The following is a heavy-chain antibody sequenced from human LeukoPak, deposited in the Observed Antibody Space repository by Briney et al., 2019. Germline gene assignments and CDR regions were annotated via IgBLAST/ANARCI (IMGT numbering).Heavy chain of an antibody. V-gene: IGHV4-59*01. Sequence: SETLSLTCTVSGGSISSYYWSWIRQPPGKGLEWIGYIYYSGSTNYNPTLKSRVTISVDTSKNQFSLKLSSVTAADTAVYYCASAQTSPRSYVYSNGWYEVGLDVWGQGTTVTVFS. D-gene: IGHD6-19*01. CDR1: GGSISSYY. J-gene: IGHJ6*02. CDR2: IYYSGST. CDR3: ASAQTSPRSYVYSNGWYEVGLDV.